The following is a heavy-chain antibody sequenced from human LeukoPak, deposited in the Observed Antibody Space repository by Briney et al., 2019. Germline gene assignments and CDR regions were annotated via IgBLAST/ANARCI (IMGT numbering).Heavy chain of an antibody. Sequence: PGGSLRLSCAASEFTFTSYELNWVRQAPGKGLVWVSRINSDGSRTTYADSVKGRFTISRDNAKNTLHLQMNSLRAEDTAVYYCARDVQAGPGYWGQGTLVTVSS. V-gene: IGHV3-74*01. CDR3: ARDVQAGPGY. D-gene: IGHD6-19*01. CDR2: INSDGSRT. J-gene: IGHJ4*02. CDR1: EFTFTSYE.